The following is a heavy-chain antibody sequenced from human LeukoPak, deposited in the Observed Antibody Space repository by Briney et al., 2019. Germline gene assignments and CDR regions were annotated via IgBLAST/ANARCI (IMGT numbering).Heavy chain of an antibody. Sequence: GGSLRLSCPASGFTFDDYARHWVRQAPGKGLEWVSGNSWNSGSICYADSVKGRFTISRDNAKNSLYLQMNSLRAEDTALYYCAKGVRGRILNAFDIWSQATIVT. D-gene: IGHD3-10*01. V-gene: IGHV3-9*01. CDR3: AKGVRGRILNAFDI. CDR1: GFTFDDYA. J-gene: IGHJ3*02. CDR2: NSWNSGSI.